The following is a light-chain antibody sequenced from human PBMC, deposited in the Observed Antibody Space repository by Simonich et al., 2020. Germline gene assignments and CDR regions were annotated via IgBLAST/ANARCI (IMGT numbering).Light chain of an antibody. CDR1: SSDGGGYNY. V-gene: IGLV2-14*01. CDR3: SSYTSSSTWV. J-gene: IGLJ3*02. CDR2: DVI. Sequence: QSALTQPVSVSGSPGQSITISCTGTSSDGGGYNYVSWHQQHPGKAPKLMIYDVIERPSGVSNRCSGSKSGNTASLTISGLQAEDEADYYCSSYTSSSTWVFGGGTKLTVL.